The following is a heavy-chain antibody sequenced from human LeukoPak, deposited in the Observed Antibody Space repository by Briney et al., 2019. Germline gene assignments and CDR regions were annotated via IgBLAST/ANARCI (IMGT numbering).Heavy chain of an antibody. V-gene: IGHV1-8*01. CDR3: ARAPYSDFWSGYWGTDSGYYYYGMDV. J-gene: IGHJ6*02. Sequence: ASVQVSCQASGYTFTSYDINWVRQATAQGLDWMGWMNPNSWNTGYAQKYQGRVTMTRNTSITTASMKLSSLRSDDTAVYYCARAPYSDFWSGYWGTDSGYYYYGMDVWGQGTTVTVSS. CDR2: MNPNSWNT. D-gene: IGHD3-3*01. CDR1: GYTFTSYD.